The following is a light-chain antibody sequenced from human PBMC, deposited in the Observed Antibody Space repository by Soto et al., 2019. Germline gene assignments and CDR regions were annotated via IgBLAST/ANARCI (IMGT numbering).Light chain of an antibody. Sequence: DIQMTQSPSSLSASLGDRVTITCRASQSVSSHLNWYQQKPGKAPKLLIYAAASLQSRVPSRFSGSRSGTDFTLTISSLQPEDFATYCYQHHYATPYTFGQGTKLEIK. CDR3: QHHYATPYT. CDR1: QSVSSH. CDR2: AAA. J-gene: IGKJ2*01. V-gene: IGKV1-39*01.